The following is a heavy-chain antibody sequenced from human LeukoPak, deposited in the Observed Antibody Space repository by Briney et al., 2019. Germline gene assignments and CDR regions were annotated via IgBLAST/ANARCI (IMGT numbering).Heavy chain of an antibody. CDR2: IYYSGST. J-gene: IGHJ6*02. Sequence: SETLSLTCTVSGGSISSGGYYWSWIRQPPGKGLEWIGYIYYSGSTNYNPSLKSRVTISVDTSKNQFSLKLSSVTAADTAVYYCARDGTGGIYYYFGMDVWGQGTTVTVSS. CDR3: ARDGTGGIYYYFGMDV. V-gene: IGHV4-61*08. D-gene: IGHD4-23*01. CDR1: GGSISSGGYY.